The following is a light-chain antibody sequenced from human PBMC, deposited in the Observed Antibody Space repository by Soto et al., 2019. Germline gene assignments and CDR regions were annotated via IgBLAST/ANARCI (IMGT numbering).Light chain of an antibody. V-gene: IGKV3-15*01. Sequence: EIVMTQSPATLSVSPGERATLSCRASQSISSNLAWYQQKPGQAPRLLIYGASTRATEIPDRFSVSGSGTEFTLTISSLQSEDFAIYYCQQYSSWPPYTFGQRTKLEIK. CDR2: GAS. CDR1: QSISSN. CDR3: QQYSSWPPYT. J-gene: IGKJ2*01.